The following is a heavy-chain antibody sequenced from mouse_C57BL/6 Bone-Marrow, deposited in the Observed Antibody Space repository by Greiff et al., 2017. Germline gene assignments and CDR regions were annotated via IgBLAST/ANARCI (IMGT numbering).Heavy chain of an antibody. J-gene: IGHJ1*03. CDR1: GFSLTSYG. CDR2: IWGDGST. Sequence: VQLQQSGPGLVAPSQSLSITCTVSGFSLTSYGVSWVRQPPGKGLEWLGVIWGDGSTNYHSALISRLSISKDNSKSQVFLKLNSLQTDDTATYYCAKPGDGYYFTYWYFDVWGTGTTVTVSS. V-gene: IGHV2-3*01. CDR3: AKPGDGYYFTYWYFDV. D-gene: IGHD2-3*01.